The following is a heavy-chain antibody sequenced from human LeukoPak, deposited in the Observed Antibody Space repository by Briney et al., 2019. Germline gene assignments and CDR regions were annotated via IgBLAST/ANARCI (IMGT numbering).Heavy chain of an antibody. CDR3: TTDSASVTEVDTAMKRM. CDR2: IKSKTDGGTT. Sequence: GGSLRLSCAASGFTFSNAWMSWVRQAPGKGLEWVGRIKSKTDGGTTDYAAPVKGRFTISRVDSKNTLYLQMNSLKTEDTAVYYCTTDSASVTEVDTAMKRMGGQGTLVTVSS. J-gene: IGHJ4*02. D-gene: IGHD5-18*01. CDR1: GFTFSNAW. V-gene: IGHV3-15*01.